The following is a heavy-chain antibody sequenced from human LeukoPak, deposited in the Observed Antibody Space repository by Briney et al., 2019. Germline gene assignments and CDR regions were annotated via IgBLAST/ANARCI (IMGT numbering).Heavy chain of an antibody. CDR2: INPNSGGT. D-gene: IGHD1-26*01. J-gene: IGHJ1*01. CDR3: AREWELLRKYLYH. V-gene: IGHV1-2*02. Sequence: GASVKVSCKASGYTFTGYYLHWVRQAPGQGLDWMGWINPNSGGTTYAQNFKGRVTMTWDTSISTAYLELSGLRSDDTAVYYCAREWELLRKYLYHWGQGTLVTVSS. CDR1: GYTFTGYY.